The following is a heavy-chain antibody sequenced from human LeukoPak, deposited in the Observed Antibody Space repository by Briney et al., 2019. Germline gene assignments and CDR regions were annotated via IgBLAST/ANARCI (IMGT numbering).Heavy chain of an antibody. CDR3: ARDSSGYYYLDY. V-gene: IGHV4-4*07. CDR1: GGSISSYY. Sequence: SETLSLTCTVSGGSISSYYWSWIRQPAGKGLEWIGRIYTSGSTNYNPSLKSRVTISVDKSENQFSLKLSSVTAADTAVYYCARDSSGYYYLDYWGQGTLVTVSS. D-gene: IGHD3-22*01. CDR2: IYTSGST. J-gene: IGHJ4*02.